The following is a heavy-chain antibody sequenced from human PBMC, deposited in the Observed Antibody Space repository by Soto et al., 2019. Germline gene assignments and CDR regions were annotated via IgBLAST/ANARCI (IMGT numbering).Heavy chain of an antibody. CDR2: ISASGANT. J-gene: IGHJ4*02. V-gene: IGHV3-23*01. CDR1: GFTFSTYT. Sequence: GGSLRLSCAASGFTFSTYTMSWVRQAPGKGPEWVSAISASGANTYYTDSVKGRFTISRDNSKNTLYLQMNSLRAEDTAVYYCARTTYYYDNWGQGVLVTVSS. CDR3: ARTTYYYDN. D-gene: IGHD1-1*01.